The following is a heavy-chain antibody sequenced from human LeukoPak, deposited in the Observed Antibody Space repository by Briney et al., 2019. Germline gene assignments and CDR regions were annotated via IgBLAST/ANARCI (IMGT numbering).Heavy chain of an antibody. CDR1: GFTFDDYG. V-gene: IGHV3-20*04. Sequence: GGSLRLSCAASGFTFDDYGMSWVRQAPGKGLEWVSGINWNGGSTGYADSVKGRFTISRDNAKSSLYLQMDSLRVEDTAVYYCSSQPAVIDLDFWGQGALVTVSS. D-gene: IGHD2/OR15-2a*01. CDR3: SSQPAVIDLDF. J-gene: IGHJ4*02. CDR2: INWNGGST.